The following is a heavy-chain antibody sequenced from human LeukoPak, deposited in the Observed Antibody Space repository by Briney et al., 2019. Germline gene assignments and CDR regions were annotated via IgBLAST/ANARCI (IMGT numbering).Heavy chain of an antibody. CDR2: ISGSSSST. CDR1: GFTFSDYY. J-gene: IGHJ4*02. Sequence: PGGSLRLSCAASGFTFSDYYMSWIRQAPGKGLEWVSYISGSSSSTVYADPVKGRVTISRDNAKNSLCLQMNSLRAEDTAVYYCARAERMGGDYWGQGTLVTVSS. CDR3: ARAERMGGDY. D-gene: IGHD3-16*01. V-gene: IGHV3-11*05.